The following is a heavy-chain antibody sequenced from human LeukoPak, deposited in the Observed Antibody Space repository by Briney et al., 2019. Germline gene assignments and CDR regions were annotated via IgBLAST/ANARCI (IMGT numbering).Heavy chain of an antibody. Sequence: PGGSLRLSCAASGFDSGFTFSSYWMSWVRQAPGKGLEWVANIKEDGSEKYYVDSMKGRFTISRDNAKNSLYLQMNSLRAEDTAVYYCVRDSGFVADYWGQGTPVTVSS. J-gene: IGHJ4*02. CDR2: IKEDGSEK. V-gene: IGHV3-7*04. D-gene: IGHD1-26*01. CDR3: VRDSGFVADY. CDR1: GFDSGFTFSSYW.